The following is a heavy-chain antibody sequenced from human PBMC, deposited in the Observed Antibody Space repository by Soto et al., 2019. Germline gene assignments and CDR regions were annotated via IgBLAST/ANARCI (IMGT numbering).Heavy chain of an antibody. Sequence: PGVSLSLSCAASGFNFSSFEMTWVRQAPGKGLEWVSYITSGVSTTYYADSVKGRFTISRDNSRNTLYLQMTGLRVEDTAVYYCAKDRYCSATSCQDFGSWGQGTLVTVSS. J-gene: IGHJ4*02. CDR2: ITSGVSTT. CDR1: GFNFSSFE. CDR3: AKDRYCSATSCQDFGS. D-gene: IGHD2-2*01. V-gene: IGHV3-23*01.